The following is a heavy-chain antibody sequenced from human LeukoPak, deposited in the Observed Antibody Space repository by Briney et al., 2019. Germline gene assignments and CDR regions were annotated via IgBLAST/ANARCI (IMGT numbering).Heavy chain of an antibody. Sequence: GGSLRLSCAASGFTFSSYSMNWVRQAPGKGLEWVSSISSSSSYIYYADSVKGRFTISRDNAKNSLYLQMNSLRAEDTAVYYCARVVMVRGVTQSPCGMDVWGQGTTVTVSS. CDR1: GFTFSSYS. CDR3: ARVVMVRGVTQSPCGMDV. V-gene: IGHV3-21*01. J-gene: IGHJ6*02. D-gene: IGHD3-10*01. CDR2: ISSSSSYI.